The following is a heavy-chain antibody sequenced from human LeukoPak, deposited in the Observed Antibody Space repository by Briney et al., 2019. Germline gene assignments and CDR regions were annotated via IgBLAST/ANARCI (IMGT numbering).Heavy chain of an antibody. V-gene: IGHV1-3*01. J-gene: IGHJ6*02. CDR1: GYTFTSYY. D-gene: IGHD6-25*01. Sequence: VASVKVSCKASGYTFTSYYMHWVRQAPGQRLEWMGWINAGNGNTKYSQKFQGRVTITRDTSASTAYMELSSLRSEDTAVYYCAMPTERFYYGMDVWGQGTTVTVSS. CDR2: INAGNGNT. CDR3: AMPTERFYYGMDV.